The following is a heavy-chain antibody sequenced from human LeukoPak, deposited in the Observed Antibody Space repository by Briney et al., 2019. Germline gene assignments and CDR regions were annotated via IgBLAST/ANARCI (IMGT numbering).Heavy chain of an antibody. CDR3: ARGGEGYSSSWYRLSNWFDP. J-gene: IGHJ5*02. V-gene: IGHV1-69*01. D-gene: IGHD6-13*01. Sequence: SVKVSCKASGGTFSSYAISWVRQAPGQGLEWMGGIIPIFGTANYAQKFQGRVTITADESTSTAYMELSSLRSEDTAVYYCARGGEGYSSSWYRLSNWFDPWGQGTLVTVSS. CDR1: GGTFSSYA. CDR2: IIPIFGTA.